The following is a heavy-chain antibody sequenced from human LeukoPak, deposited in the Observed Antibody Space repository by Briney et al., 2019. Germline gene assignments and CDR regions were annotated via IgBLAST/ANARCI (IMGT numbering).Heavy chain of an antibody. J-gene: IGHJ3*02. CDR1: GGSISSYY. D-gene: IGHD3-9*01. V-gene: IGHV4-59*01. CDR3: ARSYDILTGYTDAFDI. Sequence: SETLSLTCTVSGGSISSYYGRWIRQPPGKGLEWIGYIYYSGSTNYNPSLKSRVTISVYTYKNPFSLKLCSVTAADTAVYYCARSYDILTGYTDAFDIWGQGTMVTVSS. CDR2: IYYSGST.